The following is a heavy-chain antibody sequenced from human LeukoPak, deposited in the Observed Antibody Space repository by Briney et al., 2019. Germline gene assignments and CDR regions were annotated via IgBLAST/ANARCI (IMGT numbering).Heavy chain of an antibody. J-gene: IGHJ4*02. V-gene: IGHV3-23*01. D-gene: IGHD3-16*01. CDR1: GFTFSSYV. CDR2: IIGSGVST. CDR3: AKGRWGDS. Sequence: GGSLRLSCAASGFTFSSYVMIWVRQAPGKGLEWISGIIGSGVSTDYADSVKGRFTIPRDNSKNTLYLQMNILRAEDPAVYYCAKGRWGDSWGQGTLVTVSS.